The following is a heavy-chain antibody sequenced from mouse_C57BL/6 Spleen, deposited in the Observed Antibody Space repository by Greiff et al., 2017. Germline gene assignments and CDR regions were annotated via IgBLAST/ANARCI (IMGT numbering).Heavy chain of an antibody. CDR3: ARDAYDYDGGFAY. J-gene: IGHJ3*01. CDR1: GFTFSDYG. D-gene: IGHD2-4*01. V-gene: IGHV5-17*01. Sequence: EVKLVESGGGLVKSGGSLKLSCAASGFTFSDYGMHWVRQAPEKGLEWVAYISSGSSTIYYADTVKGRFTISRDNAKNTLFLQMTSLRSEDTAMYYCARDAYDYDGGFAYWGQGTLVTVSA. CDR2: ISSGSSTI.